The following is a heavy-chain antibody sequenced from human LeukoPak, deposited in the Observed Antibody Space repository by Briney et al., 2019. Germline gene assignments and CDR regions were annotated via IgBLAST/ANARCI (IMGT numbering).Heavy chain of an antibody. D-gene: IGHD6-13*01. CDR1: GFTFSSYA. CDR3: VKLSGSSWVYYYYGMDV. Sequence: PGGSLRLSCSASGFTFSSYAMHWVRQAPGKGQEYVSAISSNGGSTYYADSVKGRFTISRDNSKNTLYLQMSSLRAEDTAVYYCVKLSGSSWVYYYYGMDVWGQGTTVTVSS. CDR2: ISSNGGST. V-gene: IGHV3-64D*06. J-gene: IGHJ6*02.